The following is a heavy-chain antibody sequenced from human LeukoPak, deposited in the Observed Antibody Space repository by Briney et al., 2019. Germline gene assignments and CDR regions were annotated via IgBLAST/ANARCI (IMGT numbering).Heavy chain of an antibody. CDR2: IKQDGSEK. Sequence: GGSLRLSCVASGFTFSSYWMSWFRQAPGKRLEWVANIKQDGSEKYYVDSVKGRFTISRDNAKNSLYLQMNSLRVGDTAVYYCARMYCSRTSCYTDAFDIWGQGTMVTVSS. J-gene: IGHJ3*02. CDR1: GFTFSSYW. V-gene: IGHV3-7*01. D-gene: IGHD2-2*02. CDR3: ARMYCSRTSCYTDAFDI.